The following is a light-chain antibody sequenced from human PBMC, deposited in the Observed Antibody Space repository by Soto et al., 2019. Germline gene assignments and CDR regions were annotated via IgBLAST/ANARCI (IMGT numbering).Light chain of an antibody. CDR1: QSVSSSY. CDR2: NAF. J-gene: IGKJ4*01. V-gene: IGKV3-20*01. Sequence: EIVLTQSPGTLSLSPGERATLSCRASQSVSSSYLAWYQQKPGQAPRLLFYNAFNRATGIPDRFSGSGSGTDFTLTISRLEPEDFAVYYCQQYGSSPGTFGGGTKVEIK. CDR3: QQYGSSPGT.